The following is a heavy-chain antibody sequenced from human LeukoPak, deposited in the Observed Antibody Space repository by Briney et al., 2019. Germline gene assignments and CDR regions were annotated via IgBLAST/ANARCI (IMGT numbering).Heavy chain of an antibody. Sequence: SETLSLTCTVSGDSISNSFWWSWVRQPSGKGLDWIGEISHTGSTKYNSSLKNQVTISRDSSKNQFSLKLNSVTAADTATYYCTKGAGWWIFDYGGRGALSPVS. D-gene: IGHD2-15*01. CDR2: ISHTGST. V-gene: IGHV4-4*02. CDR3: TKGAGWWIFDY. J-gene: IGHJ4*02. CDR1: GDSISNSFW.